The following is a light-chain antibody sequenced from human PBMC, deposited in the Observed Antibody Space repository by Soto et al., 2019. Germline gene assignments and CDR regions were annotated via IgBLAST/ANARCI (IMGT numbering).Light chain of an antibody. CDR1: SSDVGGYNY. Sequence: QSALTQPASVSGSPGQSITISCTGTSSDVGGYNYVSWYQQHTGKAPKLMIYDVSNRPSGVSNRFSGFKSVNTDSLTISGLQDEDEADYNCSSNTGSSTLVFGGGTKVTVL. J-gene: IGLJ3*02. CDR2: DVS. CDR3: SSNTGSSTLV. V-gene: IGLV2-14*01.